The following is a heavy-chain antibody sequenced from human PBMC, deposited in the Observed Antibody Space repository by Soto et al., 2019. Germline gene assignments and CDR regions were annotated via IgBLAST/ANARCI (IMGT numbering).Heavy chain of an antibody. Sequence: QVQLVQSGAEVKKPGSSVKVSCKASGGTFSTYDICWVRQAPGQGLEWMGGIIPLFGTANYAQTFQGRVTIIADESTRTAYMELRRLRSEDTAVYYCAINEGTDGYKFAYWGQGTLVTVSS. CDR2: IIPLFGTA. D-gene: IGHD5-12*01. V-gene: IGHV1-69*01. J-gene: IGHJ4*02. CDR1: GGTFSTYD. CDR3: AINEGTDGYKFAY.